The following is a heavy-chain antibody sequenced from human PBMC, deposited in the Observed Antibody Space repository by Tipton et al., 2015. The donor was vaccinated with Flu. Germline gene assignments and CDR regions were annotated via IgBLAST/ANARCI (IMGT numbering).Heavy chain of an antibody. CDR2: IYHSGST. Sequence: LSLTCTVSGYSISSGYYWGWIRQPPGKGLEWIGSIYHSGSTYYNPSLKSLVTISVDTSKNQFYLKLSSVTAEDTAVYYCARETPYCSSTSCYLRSSTGFGYWGQGTLVTVSS. V-gene: IGHV4-38-2*02. D-gene: IGHD2-2*01. CDR3: ARETPYCSSTSCYLRSSTGFGY. CDR1: GYSISSGYY. J-gene: IGHJ4*02.